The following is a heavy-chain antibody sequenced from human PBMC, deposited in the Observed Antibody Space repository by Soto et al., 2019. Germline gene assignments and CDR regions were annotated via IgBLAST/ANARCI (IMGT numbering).Heavy chain of an antibody. Sequence: ASVKVSCKASGYTFTSYDINWVRQATGQGLEWMGWMNPNSGNTGYAQKFQGRVTMTRNTSISTAYMELSSLRSEDTAVYYCARVPGRIVLMVYASDYWGQGTLVTVSS. D-gene: IGHD2-8*01. V-gene: IGHV1-8*01. CDR1: GYTFTSYD. CDR2: MNPNSGNT. CDR3: ARVPGRIVLMVYASDY. J-gene: IGHJ4*02.